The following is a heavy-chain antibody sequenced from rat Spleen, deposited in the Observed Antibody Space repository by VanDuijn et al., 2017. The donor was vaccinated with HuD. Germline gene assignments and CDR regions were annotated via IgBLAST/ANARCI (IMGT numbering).Heavy chain of an antibody. D-gene: IGHD1-1*01. CDR1: GYSITSNF. J-gene: IGHJ3*01. Sequence: EVQLQESGPALVKPSQSLSLTCSVTGYSITSNFWGWIRKFPGDKMEWMGYISYNDNTGFNPSLKSRIAITRDTSKNQFFLRVISVTSEDTATYYCARSEGVHYYLPFADWGQGTLVTVSS. V-gene: IGHV3-1*01. CDR3: ARSEGVHYYLPFAD. CDR2: ISYNDNT.